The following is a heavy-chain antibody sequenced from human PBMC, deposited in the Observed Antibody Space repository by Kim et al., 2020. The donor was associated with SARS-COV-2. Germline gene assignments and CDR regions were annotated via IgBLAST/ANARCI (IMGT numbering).Heavy chain of an antibody. D-gene: IGHD1-26*01. CDR1: GYSFTSYW. V-gene: IGHV5-10-1*01. CDR3: ARHNGSYYYYYYGMDV. CDR2: IDPSDSYT. Sequence: GESLKISCKGSGYSFTSYWISWVRQMPGKGLEWMGRIDPSDSYTNYSPSFQGHVTISADKSISTAYLQWSSLKASDTAMYYCARHNGSYYYYYYGMDVWGQGTTVTVSS. J-gene: IGHJ6*02.